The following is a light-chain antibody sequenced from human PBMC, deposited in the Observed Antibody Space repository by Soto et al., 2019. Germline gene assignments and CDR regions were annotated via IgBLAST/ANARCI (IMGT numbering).Light chain of an antibody. CDR1: SSNIGAGFD. CDR3: QSFWL. Sequence: QSVLTQPPSVSGAPGQRVTISCTGSSSNIGAGFDVHWYQQFPGTAPKLLIYKNNQRPSGVPDRFSGSKSGTSASLAITGLQAEDEADYYCQSFWLFGGGTKLTVL. J-gene: IGLJ2*01. CDR2: KNN. V-gene: IGLV1-40*01.